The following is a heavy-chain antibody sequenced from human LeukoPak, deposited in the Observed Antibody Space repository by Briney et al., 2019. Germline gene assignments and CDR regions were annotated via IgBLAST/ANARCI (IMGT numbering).Heavy chain of an antibody. V-gene: IGHV3-23*01. J-gene: IGHJ4*01. D-gene: IGHD1-26*01. Sequence: SGGSLRLSCAASGFAFNKYAMSWVRQAPEKGLEWVSRISGSGGGTYYADSVKGRFTISRDDSKNTLYLQLNSLRAEDTAIYYCAKDLGRYLDNSFDYWGHGALVTVSS. CDR3: AKDLGRYLDNSFDY. CDR2: ISGSGGGT. CDR1: GFAFNKYA.